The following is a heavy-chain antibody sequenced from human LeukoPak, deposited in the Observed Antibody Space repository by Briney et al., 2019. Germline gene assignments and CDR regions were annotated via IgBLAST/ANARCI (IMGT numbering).Heavy chain of an antibody. J-gene: IGHJ4*02. D-gene: IGHD3-10*01. CDR2: IIPILGIA. V-gene: IGHV1-69*04. CDR3: ARARITYYYGSGSYTYFDY. CDR1: GGTFSSYA. Sequence: SVKVSCKASGGTFSSYAISWVRQAPGQGLEWMGRIIPILGIANYAQKFQGRVTITADKSTSTAYMELSSLRSEDTAVYYCARARITYYYGSGSYTYFDYWGQGTLVTVSS.